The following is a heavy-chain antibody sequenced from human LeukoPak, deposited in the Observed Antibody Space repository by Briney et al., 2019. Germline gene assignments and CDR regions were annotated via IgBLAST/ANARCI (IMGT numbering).Heavy chain of an antibody. J-gene: IGHJ3*02. CDR1: GFAFSSYY. Sequence: GGSLRLSCAASGFAFSSYYMIWVRQAPGKGLEWVSYISRSSSTIYYADSVKGRFTISRDNAKNSLYLQMNSLRDEDTAVYYCARDQSYAFDIWGQGTMVTVSS. CDR2: ISRSSSTI. CDR3: ARDQSYAFDI. V-gene: IGHV3-48*02.